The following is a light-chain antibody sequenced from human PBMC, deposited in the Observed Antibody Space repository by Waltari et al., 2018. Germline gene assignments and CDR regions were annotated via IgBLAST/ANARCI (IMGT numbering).Light chain of an antibody. CDR3: GANHGSGSNYVYV. Sequence: QPVLTQPPSASASLGASVTLTCTLSSGHSDHEVDWYQQRPGKGPRFVMRVGTGGIVGSKGDGIPDRFSVLGSGLNRYLTIKNIQEEDESDYHCGANHGSGSNYVYVFGGGTKLTVL. CDR2: VGTGGIVG. CDR1: SGHSDHE. J-gene: IGLJ3*02. V-gene: IGLV9-49*01.